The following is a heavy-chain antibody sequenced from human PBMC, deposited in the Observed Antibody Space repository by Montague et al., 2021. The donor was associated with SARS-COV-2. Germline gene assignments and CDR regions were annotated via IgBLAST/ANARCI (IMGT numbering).Heavy chain of an antibody. CDR2: IYYSGTA. V-gene: IGHV4-39*07. D-gene: IGHD3-10*01. Sequence: SETLSLTCTMSGGSITYSSYYWGWIRLPPGKGLEWIGSIYYSGTAYYXASLKSRVTMSLDMSKNQLSLRLKSTTAADTAVYFCARASFYYGSGSHYNNWFDSWGKGTVVTVSS. CDR3: ARASFYYGSGSHYNNWFDS. CDR1: GGSITYSSYY. J-gene: IGHJ5*01.